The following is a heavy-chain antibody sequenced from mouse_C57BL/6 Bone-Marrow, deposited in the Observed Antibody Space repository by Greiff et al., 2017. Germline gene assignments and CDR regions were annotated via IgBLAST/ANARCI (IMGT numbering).Heavy chain of an antibody. D-gene: IGHD1-1*01. V-gene: IGHV5-6*01. CDR3: ASPIYYYGSPWFAY. CDR1: GFTFSSYG. CDR2: ISSGGSYT. J-gene: IGHJ3*01. Sequence: EVKLVESGGDLVKPGGSLKLSCAASGFTFSSYGMSWVRQTPDKRLEWVATISSGGSYTYYPDSVKGRFTISRDNAKNTLYLQMSSLKSEDTAMYYGASPIYYYGSPWFAYWGQGTLVTVSA.